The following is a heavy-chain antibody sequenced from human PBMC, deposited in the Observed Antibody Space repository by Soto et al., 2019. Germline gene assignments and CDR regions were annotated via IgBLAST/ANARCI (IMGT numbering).Heavy chain of an antibody. Sequence: PGGSLRLSCAASGFIFSDHYIDWVRQAPWKGLEWVGRARNKVSGYTTAYAASVKGRFTISRDDSKNSLFLQMNSLKTEDTAVYFSARIMGTSFDLWGQGTLVTVSS. V-gene: IGHV3-72*01. J-gene: IGHJ5*02. CDR2: ARNKVSGYTT. D-gene: IGHD2-8*01. CDR1: GFIFSDHY. CDR3: ARIMGTSFDL.